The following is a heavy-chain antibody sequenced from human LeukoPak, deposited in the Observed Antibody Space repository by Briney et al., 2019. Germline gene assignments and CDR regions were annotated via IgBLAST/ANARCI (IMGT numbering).Heavy chain of an antibody. CDR2: MDPNSGNT. Sequence: ASVKVSCKASGYTFTTYDINWVRQATGQGLEWMGWMDPNSGNTGYAQKFQGRVTMTSDTSISTAYMELSSLRSDDTAVYYCARERKITTFGVACDYWGQGTLVTVSS. D-gene: IGHD3-3*01. V-gene: IGHV1-8*01. CDR3: ARERKITTFGVACDY. CDR1: GYTFTTYD. J-gene: IGHJ4*02.